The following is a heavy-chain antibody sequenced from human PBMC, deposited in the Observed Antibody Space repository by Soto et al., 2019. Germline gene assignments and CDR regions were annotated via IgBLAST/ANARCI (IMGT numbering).Heavy chain of an antibody. CDR2: IRGITYGGTT. CDR1: GFTFGDYA. Sequence: GGSLRLSCTASGFTFGDYAMSWFRQAPGKGLEWVGFIRGITYGGTTEYAASVKGRFTISRDDSKSIAYLQMNSLKTEDTAVYYCTRDRWNCCIDYWGQGTLVTVSS. V-gene: IGHV3-49*03. D-gene: IGHD1-7*01. J-gene: IGHJ4*02. CDR3: TRDRWNCCIDY.